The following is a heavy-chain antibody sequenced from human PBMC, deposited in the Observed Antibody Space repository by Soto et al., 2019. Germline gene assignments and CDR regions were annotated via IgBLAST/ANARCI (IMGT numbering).Heavy chain of an antibody. D-gene: IGHD5-18*01. V-gene: IGHV4-4*02. J-gene: IGHJ6*02. CDR3: AREPTTIQLWTYYYYGMDV. CDR1: GVSISSSNW. CDR2: IYHSGST. Sequence: SETLSLTCAVSGVSISSSNWWSWVRQPPGKGLEWIGEIYHSGSTNYNPSLKSRVTISVDKSKNQFSLKLSSVTAADTAVYYCAREPTTIQLWTYYYYGMDVWGQGTTVTVSS.